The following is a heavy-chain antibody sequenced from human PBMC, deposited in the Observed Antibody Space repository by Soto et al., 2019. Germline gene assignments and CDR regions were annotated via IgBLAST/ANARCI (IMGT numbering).Heavy chain of an antibody. CDR3: ERDDGEELYYYYYGMDV. CDR1: GFTFSSYS. D-gene: IGHD3-10*01. CDR2: ISSSSSTI. Sequence: EVQLVESGGGLVQPGGSLRLSCAASGFTFSSYSMNWVRQAPGKGLEWVSYISSSSSTIYYAGSVKGRFTISRDNAKNSLYRQMNSLRDEDTAVYYCERDDGEELYYYYYGMDVWGHGTTVTVFS. J-gene: IGHJ6*02. V-gene: IGHV3-48*02.